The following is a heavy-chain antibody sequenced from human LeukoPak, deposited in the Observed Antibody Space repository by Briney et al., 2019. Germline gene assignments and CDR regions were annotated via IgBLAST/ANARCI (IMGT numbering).Heavy chain of an antibody. Sequence: SETLSLTCAVYGGSFSGYYWSWIRQPPGKGLEWIGEINHSGSTYYNPSLKSRVTISVDTSKNQFSLKLSSVTAADTAVYYCARWGGSHPYDYWGQGTLVTVSS. CDR2: INHSGST. J-gene: IGHJ4*02. CDR1: GGSFSGYY. D-gene: IGHD1-26*01. V-gene: IGHV4-34*01. CDR3: ARWGGSHPYDY.